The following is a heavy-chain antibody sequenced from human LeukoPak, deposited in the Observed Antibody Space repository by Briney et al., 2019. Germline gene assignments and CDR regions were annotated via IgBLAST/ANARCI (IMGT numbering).Heavy chain of an antibody. J-gene: IGHJ4*02. D-gene: IGHD2-2*01. V-gene: IGHV3-7*01. CDR1: GFTFRIYW. CDR3: ARGYCTGSSCSRSY. Sequence: GGSLRLSCAASGFTFRIYWMNWVRQAPGKGLEWLANIKQDGSDKNYVDSVKGRFIISRDNAKNSLYLQMNSLRAEDTAVYYCARGYCTGSSCSRSYWGQGTLVIVSS. CDR2: IKQDGSDK.